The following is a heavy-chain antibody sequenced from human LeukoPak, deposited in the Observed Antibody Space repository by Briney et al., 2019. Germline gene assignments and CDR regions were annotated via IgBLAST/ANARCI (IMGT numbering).Heavy chain of an antibody. J-gene: IGHJ4*02. CDR3: AAAPRNYYGSGSYRDY. V-gene: IGHV1-58*01. CDR2: IVVGSGNT. CDR1: GFTFTSSA. D-gene: IGHD3-10*01. Sequence: ASVKVSCKASGFTFTSSAVQWVRQARGQRLEWIGWIVVGSGNTNYAQKFQERVTITRDMSASTAYMELSSLRSEDTAVYYCAAAPRNYYGSGSYRDYWGQGTLVTVSS.